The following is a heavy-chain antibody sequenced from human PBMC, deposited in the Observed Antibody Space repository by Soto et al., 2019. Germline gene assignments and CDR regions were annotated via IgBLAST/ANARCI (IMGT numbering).Heavy chain of an antibody. V-gene: IGHV4-30-2*01. D-gene: IGHD4-17*01. CDR2: IYHSGST. CDR3: ARASTTVTTLDY. J-gene: IGHJ4*02. CDR1: GGSISSGDYY. Sequence: PSETLSLTCTVSGGSISSGDYYWSWIRQPPGKGLEWIGYIYHSGSTYYNPSLKSRVTISVDRSKNQFSLKLSSVTAADTAVYSCARASTTVTTLDYWGQGTLVPISS.